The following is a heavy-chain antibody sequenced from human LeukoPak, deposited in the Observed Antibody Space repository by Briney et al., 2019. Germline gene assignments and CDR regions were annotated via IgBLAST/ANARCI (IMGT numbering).Heavy chain of an antibody. J-gene: IGHJ4*02. D-gene: IGHD3-22*01. V-gene: IGHV3-30-3*01. CDR2: ISYDGSNK. Sequence: GGSLRLSCAASGFTFSSYAMHWVRQAPGKGLEWVAVISYDGSNKYYADSVKGRFTISRDNSKNTLYLQMNSLRAEDTAVYYCARDVGYYDSSGYQGLDYWGQGTLVTVSS. CDR3: ARDVGYYDSSGYQGLDY. CDR1: GFTFSSYA.